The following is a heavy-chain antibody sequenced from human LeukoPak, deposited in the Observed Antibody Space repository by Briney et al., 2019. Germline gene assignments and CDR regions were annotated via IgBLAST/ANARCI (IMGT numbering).Heavy chain of an antibody. V-gene: IGHV3-66*01. CDR3: ARGPSGYHNT. J-gene: IGHJ4*02. Sequence: PGGSLRLSCAASGFSICRNYMSWVRQAPGKGLEWVSLIYSGGSTYYPDSVEGRFTISRDKSNNTLSLQMNSLRAENTAVYYRARGPSGYHNTGGQGTLVTVSS. D-gene: IGHD5-12*01. CDR2: IYSGGST. CDR1: GFSICRNY.